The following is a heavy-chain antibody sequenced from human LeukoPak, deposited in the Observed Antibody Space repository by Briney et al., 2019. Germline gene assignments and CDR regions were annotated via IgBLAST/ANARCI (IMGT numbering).Heavy chain of an antibody. D-gene: IGHD3-22*01. V-gene: IGHV3-23*01. CDR2: ISGSGGST. CDR1: GFTFSSYA. Sequence: GGSLRLSCAASGFTFSSYAMSWVRQAPGKGLEWVSAISGSGGSTYYADSVKGRFTISRDNSKNTLYLQMNSLRAEDTAVYYCAKRTHYYDSSGYDEKYYFDYWGQGTLVTVSS. CDR3: AKRTHYYDSSGYDEKYYFDY. J-gene: IGHJ4*02.